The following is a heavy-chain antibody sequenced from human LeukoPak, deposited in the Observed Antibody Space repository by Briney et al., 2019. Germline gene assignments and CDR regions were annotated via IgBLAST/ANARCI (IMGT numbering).Heavy chain of an antibody. CDR1: GFIFSSYE. CDR3: ARDYTGGWNDY. V-gene: IGHV3-48*03. CDR2: ISSSGSTI. Sequence: GGSLRLSCAASGFIFSSYEMNWVRQAPGKGLEWVSYISSSGSTIYYADSVKGRFTISRDNAKNSLYLQMNSLRADDTAVYYCARDYTGGWNDYWGQGTLVTVSS. D-gene: IGHD7-27*01. J-gene: IGHJ4*02.